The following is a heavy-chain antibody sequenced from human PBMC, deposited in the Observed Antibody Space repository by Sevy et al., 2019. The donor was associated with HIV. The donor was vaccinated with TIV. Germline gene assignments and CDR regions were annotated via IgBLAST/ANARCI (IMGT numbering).Heavy chain of an antibody. Sequence: GGSLRLSCTASGFTFSSYDMNWVRQAPGKGLEWVSKISSSGSSIYYADSVKGRFTIPRDNAKNSLNLQMNSLGAEDTAVYYCARDDRGYSGYDRGNFDYWGQGTLVTVSS. CDR1: GFTFSSYD. CDR2: ISSSGSSI. J-gene: IGHJ4*02. V-gene: IGHV3-48*03. D-gene: IGHD5-12*01. CDR3: ARDDRGYSGYDRGNFDY.